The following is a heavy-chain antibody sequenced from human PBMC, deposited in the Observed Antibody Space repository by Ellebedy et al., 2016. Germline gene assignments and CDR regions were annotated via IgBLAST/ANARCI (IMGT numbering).Heavy chain of an antibody. J-gene: IGHJ6*02. D-gene: IGHD3-22*01. CDR2: IIPILGIA. V-gene: IGHV1-69*04. CDR1: GYTFTTSA. Sequence: ASVKVSCKSSGYTFTTSAIHWVRQAPGQRLEWMGRIIPILGIANYAQKFQGRVTITADKSTSTAYMELSSLRSEDTAVYYCARDNDSSGYYYVDYYYYGMDVWGQGTTVTVSS. CDR3: ARDNDSSGYYYVDYYYYGMDV.